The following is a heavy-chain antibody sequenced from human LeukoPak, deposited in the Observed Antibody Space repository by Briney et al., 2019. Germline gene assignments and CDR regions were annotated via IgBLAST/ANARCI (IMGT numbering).Heavy chain of an antibody. D-gene: IGHD1-20*01. CDR2: ISAGGGNT. V-gene: IGHV3-23*01. CDR3: AKRITGTSKGFDY. Sequence: GGSLRLSCAASGFTFSDYYMSWIRQAPGKGLEWVSSISAGGGNTYYTDSVKGRFTISRDNSKNTLYLQMNSLGAEDTAIYYCAKRITGTSKGFDYWGQGTLVTVSS. CDR1: GFTFSDYY. J-gene: IGHJ4*02.